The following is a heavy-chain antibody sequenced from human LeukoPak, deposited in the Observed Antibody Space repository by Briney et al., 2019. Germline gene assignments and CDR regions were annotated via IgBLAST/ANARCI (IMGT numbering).Heavy chain of an antibody. Sequence: PSETLSLTCGVYGGSFSAYYWSWLRQPPGEGLEWIGEINHSGTTYFNPSLKSRVTISVDTSKKQFSLRLSSVTAADTAVYYCARVAATGTDPGPFDIWGQGTMVTVSS. CDR1: GGSFSAYY. CDR3: ARVAATGTDPGPFDI. D-gene: IGHD6-13*01. CDR2: INHSGTT. J-gene: IGHJ3*02. V-gene: IGHV4-34*01.